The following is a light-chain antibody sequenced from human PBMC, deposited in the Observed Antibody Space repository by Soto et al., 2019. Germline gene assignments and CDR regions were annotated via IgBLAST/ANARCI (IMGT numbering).Light chain of an antibody. Sequence: DIVMTQSPLSLPVTPGEPASISCRSSQSLLHSNGYNYLDWYLQKPGQSPQLLIFLGSNRDSGVPDRFSGSGSGTDFTLRISTVEAEDVGVYFCMQALQTPPTFGQGTKLEIK. CDR1: QSLLHSNGYNY. V-gene: IGKV2-28*01. CDR2: LGS. J-gene: IGKJ2*01. CDR3: MQALQTPPT.